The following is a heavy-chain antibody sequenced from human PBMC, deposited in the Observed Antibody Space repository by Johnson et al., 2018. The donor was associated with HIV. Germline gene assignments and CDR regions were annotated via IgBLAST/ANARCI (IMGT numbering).Heavy chain of an antibody. J-gene: IGHJ3*02. CDR3: AKVGSYYPSTGGNAFDI. CDR2: ISGSGGNT. V-gene: IGHV3-23*04. Sequence: VQLVESGGGVVRPGGSLRPSCAASGFTFDDYGMSWVRQAPGKGLEWVSGISGSGGNTYSADSVQGRFNISRDNSKNTQYLQMNSLRAEDTAVYYFAKVGSYYPSTGGNAFDIWGQGTMVTVSS. CDR1: GFTFDDYG. D-gene: IGHD3-10*01.